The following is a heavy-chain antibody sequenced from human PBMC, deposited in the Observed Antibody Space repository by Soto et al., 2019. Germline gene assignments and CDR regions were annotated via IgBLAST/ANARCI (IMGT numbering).Heavy chain of an antibody. Sequence: PGESLKISCEVSGYSFTSYWIGWVRQIPGKGLEWMGIIYPGDSDTRYSPSLQGQVTISVDKSISTAYLQWSSLKASDTAMYYCARRDSTGFYYFDSWGQGTQVTVSS. CDR2: IYPGDSDT. D-gene: IGHD3-22*01. J-gene: IGHJ4*02. CDR1: GYSFTSYW. V-gene: IGHV5-51*01. CDR3: ARRDSTGFYYFDS.